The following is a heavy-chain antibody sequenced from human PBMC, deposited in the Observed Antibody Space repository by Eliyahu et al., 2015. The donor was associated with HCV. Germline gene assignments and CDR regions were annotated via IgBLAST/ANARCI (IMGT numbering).Heavy chain of an antibody. J-gene: IGHJ3*02. D-gene: IGHD4-17*01. Sequence: QVTLKESGPVLVRPTETLTLTCTVSGFSLSHGRMGVSWIRQPPGKALEWLAHIYSSAEKSFSTSLKSRLTISEDASKSQVVLTMTNMDPVDTATYYCARSYRYGDYAGSFDIWGQGTRVTVSS. CDR2: IYSSAEK. V-gene: IGHV2-26*01. CDR1: GFSLSHGRMG. CDR3: ARSYRYGDYAGSFDI.